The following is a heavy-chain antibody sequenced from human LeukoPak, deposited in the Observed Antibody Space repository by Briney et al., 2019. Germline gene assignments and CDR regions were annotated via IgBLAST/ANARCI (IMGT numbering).Heavy chain of an antibody. CDR2: ISGSGGST. V-gene: IGHV3-23*01. D-gene: IGHD3-10*01. J-gene: IGHJ6*03. Sequence: GGSLRLSCAASGFTFSSYGMSWVRQAPGKGLEWVSAISGSGGSTYYADSVKGRFTISRDNSKNTLYLQMNSLRAEDTAVYYCAKSSYGSGSYGYMDVWGKGTTVTISS. CDR1: GFTFSSYG. CDR3: AKSSYGSGSYGYMDV.